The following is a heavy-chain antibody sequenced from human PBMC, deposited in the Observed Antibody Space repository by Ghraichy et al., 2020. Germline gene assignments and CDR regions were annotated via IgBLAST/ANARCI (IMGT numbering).Heavy chain of an antibody. Sequence: GGSLRLSCAASGFAFSDSIMVWVRQAPGKGLEWVSTISRGSGNIFYADSVKGRFTISRDDAKNSVYLQMNSLSAEDTAVYYCASEIFCSVTTCYYFDFWGQGTLVTVSS. V-gene: IGHV3-21*01. CDR2: ISRGSGNI. J-gene: IGHJ4*02. CDR3: ASEIFCSVTTCYYFDF. CDR1: GFAFSDSI. D-gene: IGHD2-2*01.